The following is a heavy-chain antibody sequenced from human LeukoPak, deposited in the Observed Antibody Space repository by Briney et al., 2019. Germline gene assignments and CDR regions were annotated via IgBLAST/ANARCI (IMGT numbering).Heavy chain of an antibody. Sequence: PGRSRRLSCAASGFTFSSYWMYWVRQVPGKGLVWVSRINSDGSSTSYADSVKGRFTISRDNAKNTLYLQMNSLRAEDTAVYFCARVVATTAFYFDYWGQGTLVTVSS. D-gene: IGHD2-21*02. CDR3: ARVVATTAFYFDY. V-gene: IGHV3-74*01. CDR1: GFTFSSYW. CDR2: INSDGSST. J-gene: IGHJ4*02.